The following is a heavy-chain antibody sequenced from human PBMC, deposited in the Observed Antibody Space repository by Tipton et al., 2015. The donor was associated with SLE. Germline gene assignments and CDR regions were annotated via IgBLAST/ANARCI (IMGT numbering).Heavy chain of an antibody. CDR3: VKEGAVGSGWYKGYFDL. J-gene: IGHJ2*01. Sequence: SLRLSCAASGFTFSDYYMSWIRQAPGKGLEWVSYISRSSTYTNYADSVKGRFTISRDNSKNTLYLQMNSLRIEDMALYYCVKEGAVGSGWYKGYFDLWGRGTLVTVSS. CDR2: ISRSSTYT. V-gene: IGHV3-11*05. D-gene: IGHD6-19*01. CDR1: GFTFSDYY.